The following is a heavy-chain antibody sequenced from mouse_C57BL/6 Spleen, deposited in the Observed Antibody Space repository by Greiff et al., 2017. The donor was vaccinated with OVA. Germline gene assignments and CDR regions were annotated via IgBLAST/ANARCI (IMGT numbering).Heavy chain of an antibody. CDR3: ARRLWGFSTTVVATWDAMDD. CDR2: ISDGGSYT. CDR1: GFTFSSYA. J-gene: IGHJ4*01. D-gene: IGHD1-1*01. V-gene: IGHV5-4*01. Sequence: EVQLVESGGGLVKPGGSLKLSCAASGFTFSSYAMSWVRQTPEKRLEWVATISDGGSYTYYPDNVKGRFTISRDNAKHKLYLQMSHLKSEDTAMYYCARRLWGFSTTVVATWDAMDDWGQGTSVTVSS.